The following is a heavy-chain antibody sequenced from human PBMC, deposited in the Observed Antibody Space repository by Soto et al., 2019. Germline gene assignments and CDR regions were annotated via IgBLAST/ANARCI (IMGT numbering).Heavy chain of an antibody. CDR3: AKDTVPAAIRLFAFDI. V-gene: IGHV3-30*18. Sequence: GGSLRLSCAASGFTFSSYGMHWVRQAPGKGREWVAVISYDGSNKYYADYVKGRFTISRDNSKNTLYLQMNSLRAEDTAVYYCAKDTVPAAIRLFAFDIWGQGTMVTVSS. CDR1: GFTFSSYG. CDR2: ISYDGSNK. D-gene: IGHD2-2*02. J-gene: IGHJ3*02.